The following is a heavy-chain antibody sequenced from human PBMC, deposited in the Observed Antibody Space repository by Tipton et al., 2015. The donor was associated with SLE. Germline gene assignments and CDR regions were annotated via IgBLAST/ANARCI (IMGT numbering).Heavy chain of an antibody. V-gene: IGHV4-34*01. CDR2: INHSGST. CDR1: GGSFSGYY. D-gene: IGHD6-13*01. J-gene: IGHJ4*02. Sequence: TLSLTCAVYGGSFSGYYWSWIRQPPGKGLEWIGEINHSGSTNYNPSLKSRVTISVDTSKNQFSLKLSSVTASDTAEYYCARASRGYSSSWYGYWGQGTLVTVSS. CDR3: ARASRGYSSSWYGY.